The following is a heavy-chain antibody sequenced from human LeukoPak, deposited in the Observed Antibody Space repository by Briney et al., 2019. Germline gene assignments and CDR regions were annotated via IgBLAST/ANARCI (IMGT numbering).Heavy chain of an antibody. CDR1: GYTFTSYG. J-gene: IGHJ6*03. V-gene: IGHV1-18*01. D-gene: IGHD7-27*01. Sequence: GASVKVSCKASGYTFTSYGISWVRQAPGQGLEWMGWVSAYNGNTNYAQKLQGRVTMTTDTSTSTAYMELRSLRSDDTAVYYCAIESWGSYYYYYMDVWGKGTTVTVSS. CDR2: VSAYNGNT. CDR3: AIESWGSYYYYYMDV.